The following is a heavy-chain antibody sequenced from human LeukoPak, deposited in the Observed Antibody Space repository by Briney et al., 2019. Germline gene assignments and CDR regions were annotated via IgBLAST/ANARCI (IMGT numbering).Heavy chain of an antibody. J-gene: IGHJ6*03. CDR1: GYTLSELS. CDR3: ARAGGGGSGSYYRYYYYYMDV. V-gene: IGHV1-24*01. CDR2: FDPEDGET. D-gene: IGHD3-10*01. Sequence: ASVKVSCKVSGYTLSELSIHWVRQAPGKGLEWMGGFDPEDGETIYAQKFQGRVTMTEDTSTDTAYMELSSLRSEDTAVYYCARAGGGGSGSYYRYYYYYMDVWGKGTTVTISS.